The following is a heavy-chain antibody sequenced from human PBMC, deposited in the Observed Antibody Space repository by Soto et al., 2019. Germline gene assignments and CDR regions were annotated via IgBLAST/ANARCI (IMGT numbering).Heavy chain of an antibody. D-gene: IGHD6-13*01. Sequence: GASVKVSCKASGYTFTGYYMHWVRQAPGQGLEWMGWINPNSGGTNYAQKFQGWVTMTRDTSISTAYMELSRLRSDDTAVYYCAIQLGYSSSWYTSYYYYYGMDVWGQGTTVTGSS. J-gene: IGHJ6*02. V-gene: IGHV1-2*04. CDR3: AIQLGYSSSWYTSYYYYYGMDV. CDR1: GYTFTGYY. CDR2: INPNSGGT.